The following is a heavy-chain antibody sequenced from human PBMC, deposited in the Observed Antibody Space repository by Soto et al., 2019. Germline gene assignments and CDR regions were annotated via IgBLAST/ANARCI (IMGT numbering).Heavy chain of an antibody. J-gene: IGHJ4*02. CDR1: GGTFRRNA. V-gene: IGHV1-69*13. D-gene: IGHD3-22*01. CDR2: IIPMFGTA. CDR3: ARDQSSGYYFDY. Sequence: ASVKVSCKASGGTFRRNAISWVRQDPGQGLEWMGGIIPMFGTANYAQKFQGRVTITADESTSTAYMELSSLRSEDTAVYYCARDQSSGYYFDYWGQGPLVTVSS.